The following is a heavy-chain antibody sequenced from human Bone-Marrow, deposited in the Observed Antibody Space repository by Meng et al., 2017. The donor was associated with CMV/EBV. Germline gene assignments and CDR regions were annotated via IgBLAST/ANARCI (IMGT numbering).Heavy chain of an antibody. CDR3: AKSLTYFHYHGMDV. CDR2: ISGSGGTA. Sequence: GGSLKISCAASAFTFSSYAMSWVRQAPGKGLEWVSSISGSGGTAYYADSVKGRFTISRDNSKNTLYLQMDSLRAEDTAVYYCAKSLTYFHYHGMDVWGQGTTVTVSS. V-gene: IGHV3-23*01. CDR1: AFTFSSYA. J-gene: IGHJ6*02. D-gene: IGHD4/OR15-4a*01.